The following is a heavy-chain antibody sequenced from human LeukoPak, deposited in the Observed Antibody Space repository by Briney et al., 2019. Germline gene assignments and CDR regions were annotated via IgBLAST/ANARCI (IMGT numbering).Heavy chain of an antibody. CDR2: INTNTGNP. CDR1: GYTFTSYA. D-gene: IGHD6-13*01. Sequence: GASVTVSCKASGYTFTSYAMNWVRQAPGQGLEWMGWINTNTGNPTYAQGFTGRFVFSLDPSVSTAYLQISSLKAEDTAVYYCARGRSSTLYYYGMDVWGQGTMVTVSS. CDR3: ARGRSSTLYYYGMDV. J-gene: IGHJ6*02. V-gene: IGHV7-4-1*02.